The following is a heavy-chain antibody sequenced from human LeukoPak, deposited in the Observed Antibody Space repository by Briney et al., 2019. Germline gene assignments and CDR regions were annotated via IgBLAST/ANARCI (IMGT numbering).Heavy chain of an antibody. D-gene: IGHD3-22*01. Sequence: ASVKVSCKVSGYTLTELSMHWVRQAPGKGLEWMGGFDPEDGETIYAQKFQGRVTMTEDTSTDTAYMELSSLRSGDTAVYYCATLDSSGYYYGLDYWGQGTLVTVSS. J-gene: IGHJ4*02. CDR3: ATLDSSGYYYGLDY. CDR1: GYTLTELS. V-gene: IGHV1-24*01. CDR2: FDPEDGET.